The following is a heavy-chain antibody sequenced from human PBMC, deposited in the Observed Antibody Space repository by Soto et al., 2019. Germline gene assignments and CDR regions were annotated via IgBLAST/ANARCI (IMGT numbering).Heavy chain of an antibody. Sequence: RRGLEWVGRVKSKNDGGTTDFAAPVKGRFAISRDDSKNMVYLEMNSLQTEDTAMYFCQADDGIPATVPVLEYRGHGTPVPGTS. D-gene: IGHD6-13*01. V-gene: IGHV3-15*07. CDR2: VKSKNDGGTT. CDR3: QADDGIPATVPVLEY. J-gene: IGHJ6*01.